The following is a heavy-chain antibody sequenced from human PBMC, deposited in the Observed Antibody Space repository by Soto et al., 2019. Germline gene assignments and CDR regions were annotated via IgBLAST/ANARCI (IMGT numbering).Heavy chain of an antibody. CDR3: ARGYCSSTICYIWDNWFDP. CDR1: GGSISSSSYF. D-gene: IGHD2-2*02. CDR2: MYYSGTT. Sequence: PSETLSLTCTVSGGSISSSSYFWGWIRQPPGKGMEWIGSMYYSGTTYYNPSLKSRVTISVDTSKNQFSLKLSSVTAADTAVYYCARGYCSSTICYIWDNWFDPWGQGTLVTVSS. J-gene: IGHJ5*02. V-gene: IGHV4-39*07.